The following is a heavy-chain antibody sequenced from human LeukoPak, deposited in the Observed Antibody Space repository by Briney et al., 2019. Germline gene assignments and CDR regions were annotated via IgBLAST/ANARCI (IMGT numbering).Heavy chain of an antibody. J-gene: IGHJ4*02. CDR1: GFTFSDYY. V-gene: IGHV3-72*01. CDR2: SRSKAHTYTT. D-gene: IGHD3-3*01. CDR3: ARDSEDDFWSGYLFDY. Sequence: GGSLRLSCAASGFTFSDYYMDWVRQTPGKGLEWVGRSRSKAHTYTTEYAASVKGRFTISRDDSKNSLFLQMNSLKTEDTAVYYCARDSEDDFWSGYLFDYWGQGTLVTVSS.